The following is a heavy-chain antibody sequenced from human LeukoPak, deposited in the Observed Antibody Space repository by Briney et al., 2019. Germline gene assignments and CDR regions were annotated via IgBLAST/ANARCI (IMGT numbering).Heavy chain of an antibody. CDR2: ISDSGSTI. CDR1: GFSFSDYE. CDR3: ARGAKNTNYYQDYFDQ. V-gene: IGHV3-48*03. D-gene: IGHD3-10*01. Sequence: GGSLRLSCVASGFSFSDYEFNWVRQAPGKGLEWVSYISDSGSTIYYVDSVKGRFTISRDNAKNSVFLQMNSLRVEDTAVYYCARGAKNTNYYQDYFDQWGQGTLVTVS. J-gene: IGHJ4*02.